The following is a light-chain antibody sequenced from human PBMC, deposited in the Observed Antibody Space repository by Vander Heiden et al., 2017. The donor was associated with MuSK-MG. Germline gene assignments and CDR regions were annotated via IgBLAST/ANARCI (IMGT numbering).Light chain of an antibody. Sequence: SYELTQPPSVSVSPGQTASITCSVDKLGDKSACRYQQKPGQSPVLVIYQDNRRPSGSPGRFSGTNSGNTATLTISGTKAMDDADYYCQAGDSSTVVFGGGTKLTVL. V-gene: IGLV3-1*01. CDR3: QAGDSSTVV. CDR2: QDN. J-gene: IGLJ2*01. CDR1: KLGDKS.